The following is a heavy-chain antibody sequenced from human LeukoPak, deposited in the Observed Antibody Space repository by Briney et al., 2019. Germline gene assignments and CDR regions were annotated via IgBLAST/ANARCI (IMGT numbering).Heavy chain of an antibody. J-gene: IGHJ6*03. V-gene: IGHV3-7*01. CDR2: IKQDGSEK. CDR1: GFTFSSYW. CDR3: ARVPGDCGGDCYSYYYYYMDV. Sequence: PGGSLRLSCAASGFTFSSYWMSWVRQAPGKGLEWVANIKQDGSEKYYVDSAKGRFTISRDNAKNSLYLQMNSLRAEDTAVYYCARVPGDCGGDCYSYYYYYMDVWGKGTTVTVSS. D-gene: IGHD2-21*01.